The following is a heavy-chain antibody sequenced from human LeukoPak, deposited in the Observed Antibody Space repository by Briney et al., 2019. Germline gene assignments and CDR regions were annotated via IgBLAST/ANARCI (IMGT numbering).Heavy chain of an antibody. CDR2: ISSSGSTI. CDR1: GFTFSSYA. D-gene: IGHD4-17*01. J-gene: IGHJ3*02. CDR3: ARSRRDGDYLFNAFDI. V-gene: IGHV3-48*04. Sequence: GGSLRLSCAASGFTFSSYAMSWVRQAPGKGLEWVSYISSSGSTIYYADSVKGRFTISRDNAKNSLYLQMNSLRAEDTAVYYCARSRRDGDYLFNAFDIWGQGTMVTVSS.